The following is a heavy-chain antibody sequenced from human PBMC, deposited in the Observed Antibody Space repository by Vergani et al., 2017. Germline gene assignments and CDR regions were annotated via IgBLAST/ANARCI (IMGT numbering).Heavy chain of an antibody. CDR1: GFTFSSYA. J-gene: IGHJ4*02. D-gene: IGHD2-2*01. Sequence: QVQLVESGGGVVQPGRSLRLSCAASGFTFSSYAMHWVRQAPGKGLEWVAVISYEGSNKYSADSVKGRFTISRNNSKNTLYLQMNSLRAEDTAVYYCARDDNKYCSSTSCYALDYWGQGTLVTVSS. V-gene: IGHV3-30-3*01. CDR2: ISYEGSNK. CDR3: ARDDNKYCSSTSCYALDY.